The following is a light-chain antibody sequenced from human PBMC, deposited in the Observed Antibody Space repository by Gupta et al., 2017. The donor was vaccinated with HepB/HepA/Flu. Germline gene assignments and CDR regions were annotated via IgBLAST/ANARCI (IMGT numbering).Light chain of an antibody. V-gene: IGLV2-14*03. CDR1: SSDVGGYNS. J-gene: IGLJ3*02. Sequence: QSALTQPASVSGSPGQSITISCTGTSSDVGGYNSVSWYQQYPGKAPKLLIYDVTARPSGISTRFSASKSGNTDSLTISGLQTEDEADYVCSSFTRSTSTLVLFGGGTKVTVL. CDR3: SSFTRSTSTLVL. CDR2: DVT.